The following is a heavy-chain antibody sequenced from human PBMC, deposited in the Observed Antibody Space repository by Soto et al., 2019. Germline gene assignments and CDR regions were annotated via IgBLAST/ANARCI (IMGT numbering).Heavy chain of an antibody. CDR2: INPSGGST. V-gene: IGHV1-46*01. D-gene: IGHD5-12*01. CDR1: GYTFTSYY. CDR3: ASIVATTLWGSYWFDP. J-gene: IGHJ5*02. Sequence: ASVNVSFKASGYTFTSYYMHWVRPAPGQGLELMGIINPSGGSTSYAQKFQGRVTMTRDTSTSTVYMELSSLRSEDTAVYYCASIVATTLWGSYWFDPWGQGTLVTVSS.